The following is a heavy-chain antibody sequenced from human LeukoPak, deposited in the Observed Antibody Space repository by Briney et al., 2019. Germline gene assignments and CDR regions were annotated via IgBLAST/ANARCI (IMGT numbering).Heavy chain of an antibody. CDR1: GGSISSYY. V-gene: IGHV4-59*01. CDR3: ARCEQQLVEGAFDI. Sequence: SETLSLTCTVSGGSISSYYWSWIRQPPGKGLEWIGYIYYSGSTNYNPSLKSRVTISVDTSKNQFSLKLSSVTAADTAVYYCARCEQQLVEGAFDIWGQGTMVTVSS. D-gene: IGHD6-13*01. CDR2: IYYSGST. J-gene: IGHJ3*02.